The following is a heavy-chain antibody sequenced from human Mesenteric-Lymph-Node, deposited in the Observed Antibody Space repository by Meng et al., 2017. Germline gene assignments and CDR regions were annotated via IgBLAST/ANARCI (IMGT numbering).Heavy chain of an antibody. CDR1: GGSVSSGSYY. CDR3: ARARNYYGSGSYGPKYFQH. J-gene: IGHJ1*01. Sequence: SETLSLTCTVSGGSVSSGSYYWSWIRQPPGKGLEWIGYIYYSGSTNYNPSLKSRVTISVDTSKNQFSLKLSSVTAADTAVYYCARARNYYGSGSYGPKYFQHWGQGTLVTVSS. CDR2: IYYSGST. V-gene: IGHV4-61*01. D-gene: IGHD3-10*01.